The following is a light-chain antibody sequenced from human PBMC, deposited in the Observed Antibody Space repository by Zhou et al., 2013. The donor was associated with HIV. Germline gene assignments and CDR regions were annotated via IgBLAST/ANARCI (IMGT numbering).Light chain of an antibody. Sequence: EVVLTQSPGTLSLSPGERATLSCRASQSVSNSYLAWFQHKPGQAPRLLIYDASSRATGIPDRFSGSGSGTDFTLIISRMEPEDFAVYFCQQYGGSPRTFGQGPR. CDR2: DAS. CDR1: QSVSNSY. CDR3: QQYGGSPRT. V-gene: IGKV3-20*01. J-gene: IGKJ1*01.